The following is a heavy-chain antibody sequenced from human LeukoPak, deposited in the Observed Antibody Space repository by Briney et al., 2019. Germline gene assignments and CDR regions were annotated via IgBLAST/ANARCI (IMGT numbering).Heavy chain of an antibody. CDR1: GFTFSSYW. J-gene: IGHJ4*02. CDR2: INHNGNVN. Sequence: PGGSLRLSCAASGFTFSSYWMNWARQAPGKGLEWVASINHNGNVNYYVDSVKGRFTISRDNSKNTLYLQMNSLRAEDTAMYYCTKDDDYWGQGTLVTVSS. CDR3: TKDDDY. V-gene: IGHV3-7*03.